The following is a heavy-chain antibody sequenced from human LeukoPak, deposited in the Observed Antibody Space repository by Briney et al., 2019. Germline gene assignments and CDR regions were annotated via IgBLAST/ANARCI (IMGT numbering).Heavy chain of an antibody. Sequence: ASVKVSCKASGGTFSSYAISWVRQAPGQGLEWMGRIIAILGIANYAQKFQGRVTITADKSTSTAYMELSSLRSEDTAVYYCARLMVAANIGYCSGGSCYSSDYWGQGTLVTVSS. D-gene: IGHD2-15*01. V-gene: IGHV1-69*04. CDR1: GGTFSSYA. J-gene: IGHJ4*02. CDR3: ARLMVAANIGYCSGGSCYSSDY. CDR2: IIAILGIA.